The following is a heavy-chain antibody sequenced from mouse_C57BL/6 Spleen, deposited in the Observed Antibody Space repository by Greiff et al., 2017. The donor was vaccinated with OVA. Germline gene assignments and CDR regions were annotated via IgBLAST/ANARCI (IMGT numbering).Heavy chain of an antibody. CDR3: ARCLTTRYFDV. J-gene: IGHJ1*03. Sequence: QVQLKQPGAELVRPGSSVKLSCKASGYTFTSYWMHWVKQRPIQGLEWIGNIDPSDSETHYNQKFKDKATLTVDKSSSTAYMQLSSLTSEDSAVYYCARCLTTRYFDVWGTGTTVTVSS. CDR2: IDPSDSET. V-gene: IGHV1-52*01. D-gene: IGHD1-1*01. CDR1: GYTFTSYW.